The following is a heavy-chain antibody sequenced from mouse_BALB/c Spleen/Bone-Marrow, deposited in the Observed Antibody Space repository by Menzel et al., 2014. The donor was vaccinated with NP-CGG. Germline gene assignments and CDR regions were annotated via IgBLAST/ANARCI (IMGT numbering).Heavy chain of an antibody. Sequence: EVKLVESGGGLVKPGGSLKLSCAASGFTFSSYTMSWIRRTPEKRLEWVATISSGGSYTYYPDSVKGRFTISRDNAKNTLYLQMISLKSEDTAMYYCTRDRYYGNSFAYWGQGTLVTVSA. CDR1: GFTFSSYT. CDR3: TRDRYYGNSFAY. D-gene: IGHD2-1*01. CDR2: ISSGGSYT. V-gene: IGHV5-6-4*01. J-gene: IGHJ3*01.